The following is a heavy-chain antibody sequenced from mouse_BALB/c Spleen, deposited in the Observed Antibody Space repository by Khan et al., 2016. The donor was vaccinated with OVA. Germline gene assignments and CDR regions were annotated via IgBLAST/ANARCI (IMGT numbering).Heavy chain of an antibody. CDR2: ISYSGST. CDR1: GYSITSDYA. J-gene: IGHJ4*01. CDR3: ARDGSRYNYAMDY. D-gene: IGHD2-3*01. V-gene: IGHV3-2*02. Sequence: VQLKQSGPGLVKPSQSLSLTCTVTGYSITSDYAWNWIRQFPGNKLEWMGYISYSGSTSYNPSLKSRISITRDTSKNQFFLQLNSVTTEDTATYDCARDGSRYNYAMDYWGQGTAGTVSA.